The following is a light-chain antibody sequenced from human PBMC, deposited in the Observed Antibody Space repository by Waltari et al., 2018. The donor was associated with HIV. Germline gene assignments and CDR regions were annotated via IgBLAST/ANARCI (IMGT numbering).Light chain of an antibody. CDR2: WAS. CDR3: QQYYSSPT. CDR1: QSLLFRSDNKNY. J-gene: IGKJ1*01. V-gene: IGKV4-1*01. Sequence: DIVVPLPPVPLAVAWVESATLHFKSSQSLLFRSDNKNYLTWYQQKPGQPPKLLIYWASTRESGVPDRFSGSGSGTDFTLTISSLQAEDVAVYYCQQYYSSPTFGQGTKVEIK.